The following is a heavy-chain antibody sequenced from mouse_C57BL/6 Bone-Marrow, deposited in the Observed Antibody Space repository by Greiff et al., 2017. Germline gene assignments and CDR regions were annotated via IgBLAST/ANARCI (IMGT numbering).Heavy chain of an antibody. CDR2: IYPGSGNT. D-gene: IGHD2-5*01. V-gene: IGHV1-66*01. J-gene: IGHJ3*01. CDR3: ARAYYSSSFAY. Sequence: QVQLQQSGPELVKPGASVKISCKASGYSFTSYYIPWVKQRPGQGLEWIGWIYPGSGNTKYNEKFKGKATLTADTSSSTAYMQLSSLTSEDSAVYYCARAYYSSSFAYWGQGTLVTVSA. CDR1: GYSFTSYY.